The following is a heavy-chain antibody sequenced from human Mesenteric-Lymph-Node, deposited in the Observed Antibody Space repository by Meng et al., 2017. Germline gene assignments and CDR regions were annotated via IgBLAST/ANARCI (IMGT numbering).Heavy chain of an antibody. J-gene: IGHJ4*02. Sequence: ASVKVSCKASGYTFTSYDNNWVRQATGQGLEWMGWMNPNSGGTNYAQKFQGRVTMTRDTSISTAYMELSRLRSDDTAVYYCARDGDDYGDYLKEASATNHHLDYWGQGTLVTVSS. CDR1: GYTFTSYD. V-gene: IGHV1-2*02. CDR3: ARDGDDYGDYLKEASATNHHLDY. D-gene: IGHD4-17*01. CDR2: MNPNSGGT.